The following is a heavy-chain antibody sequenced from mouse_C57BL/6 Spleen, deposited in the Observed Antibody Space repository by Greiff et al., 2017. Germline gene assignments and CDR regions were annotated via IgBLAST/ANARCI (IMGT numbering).Heavy chain of an antibody. V-gene: IGHV14-3*01. CDR2: IDPANGNT. CDR3: ASTMIRDWYFDV. D-gene: IGHD2-4*01. CDR1: GFNIKNNY. Sequence: EVQLQQSVAELVRPGASVKLSCTASGFNIKNNYMHWVKQRPEQGLEWIGRIDPANGNTKYAPKFQGKATITADTSSNTAYLQLSSLTSEDTAIYYCASTMIRDWYFDVWGTGTTVTVSS. J-gene: IGHJ1*03.